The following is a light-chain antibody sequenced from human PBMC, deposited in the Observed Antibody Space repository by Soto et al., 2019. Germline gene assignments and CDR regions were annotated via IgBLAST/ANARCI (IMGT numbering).Light chain of an antibody. CDR1: SSDVGGYNY. V-gene: IGLV2-8*01. Sequence: QSVLTQPPSASGSPGQSVTISCTGTSSDVGGYNYVSWYQQHPGKAPKLMIYEVSKRPSGVPDRFSGSKSGNTASLTVSGLQAEDEADYYCSSYAGSNNFVCGTGTKVTGL. J-gene: IGLJ1*01. CDR2: EVS. CDR3: SSYAGSNNFV.